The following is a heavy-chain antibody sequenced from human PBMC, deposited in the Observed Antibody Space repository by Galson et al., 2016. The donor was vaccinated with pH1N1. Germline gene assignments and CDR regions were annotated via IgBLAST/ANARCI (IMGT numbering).Heavy chain of an antibody. CDR2: VSYDGKNK. CDR3: ARVFEEYFLYGMDV. J-gene: IGHJ6*02. CDR1: GFPFSSYA. Sequence: RLSCAASGFPFSSYAMHWVRQAPGKGLAWVAVVSYDGKNKYLADSVKGRFTISRDNSKNTVYLQMNSLGPDDTAVYYCARVFEEYFLYGMDVWGQGTTVTVSS. V-gene: IGHV3-30*04. D-gene: IGHD2/OR15-2a*01.